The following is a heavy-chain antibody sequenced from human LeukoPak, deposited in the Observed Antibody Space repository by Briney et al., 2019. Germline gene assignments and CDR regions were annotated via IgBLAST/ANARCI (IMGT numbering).Heavy chain of an antibody. Sequence: GGSLRLSCAASGFTFSSYAMSWIRQAPGKGLEWVSGISGSGGSTHYADSVKGRFTISRDNSKNTLYLQMNSLRAEDTAVYYCAKPVRGINYYTDVWGKGTTVTVSS. V-gene: IGHV3-23*01. D-gene: IGHD4-17*01. CDR3: AKPVRGINYYTDV. CDR1: GFTFSSYA. J-gene: IGHJ6*03. CDR2: ISGSGGST.